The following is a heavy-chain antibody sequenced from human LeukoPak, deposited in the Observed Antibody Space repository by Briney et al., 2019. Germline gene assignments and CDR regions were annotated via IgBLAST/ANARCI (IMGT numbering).Heavy chain of an antibody. J-gene: IGHJ3*02. CDR3: ASEAVYYDSSGYPAFDI. CDR2: ISWNSGSI. V-gene: IGHV3-9*01. CDR1: GFTFDDYA. D-gene: IGHD3-22*01. Sequence: KSGGSLRLSCAASGFTFDDYAMHWVRHAPEKGLEWVSGISWNSGSIGYADSVKGRFTISRDNAKNSLYLQMSSLRAEDTALYYCASEAVYYDSSGYPAFDIWGQGTMVTVSS.